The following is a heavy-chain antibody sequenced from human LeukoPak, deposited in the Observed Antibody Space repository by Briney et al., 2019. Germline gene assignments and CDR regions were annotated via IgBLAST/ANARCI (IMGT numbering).Heavy chain of an antibody. Sequence: GGSLRLSCAASGFTFGSYEMNWLRQSPGKGLEWLSYISTSGSTIMYAGSVKGRLTISRDNANNSLYLHLHSLRAEDTAVDYCVRAHSGSYHRYFDHWGQGTVVTVSS. CDR3: VRAHSGSYHRYFDH. CDR2: ISTSGSTI. V-gene: IGHV3-48*03. J-gene: IGHJ4*02. CDR1: GFTFGSYE. D-gene: IGHD1-26*01.